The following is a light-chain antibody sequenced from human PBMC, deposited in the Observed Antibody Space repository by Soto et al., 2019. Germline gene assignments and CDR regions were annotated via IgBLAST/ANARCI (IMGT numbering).Light chain of an antibody. CDR3: MQGTHWPIT. CDR1: QSLVHSDGIAY. V-gene: IGKV2-30*02. Sequence: DVVMTQSPLSLPVTLGQPASISCRSNQSLVHSDGIAYFSWFQXRQGRSPRGXIYKVSNRDSGVPARFRGSGSGTDLAMKISRVQAEDVGVYEGMQGTHWPITFGQGTRLEIK. CDR2: KVS. J-gene: IGKJ5*01.